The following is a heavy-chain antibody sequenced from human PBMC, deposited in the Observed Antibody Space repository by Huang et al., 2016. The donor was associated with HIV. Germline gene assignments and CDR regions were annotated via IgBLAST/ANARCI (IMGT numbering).Heavy chain of an antibody. J-gene: IGHJ4*02. CDR3: ARGDYYDSSGYHPGYFDY. CDR1: GFILSNYG. Sequence: VQLIESGGGVVQPGKSLRLSCATSGFILSNYGMHWVRPVAGKGLKWVAFIRNDGMKKNYADSVRGRFTVGRDNGNNTLFLQMRSLGVDDTAVYYCARGDYYDSSGYHPGYFDYWGQGILVTVSS. V-gene: IGHV3-33*04. D-gene: IGHD3-22*01. CDR2: IRNDGMKK.